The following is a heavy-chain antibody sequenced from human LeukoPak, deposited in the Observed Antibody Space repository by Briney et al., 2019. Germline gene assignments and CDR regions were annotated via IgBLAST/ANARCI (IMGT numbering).Heavy chain of an antibody. Sequence: SETLSLTCTVSGYSISSGYYWGWIRQPPGKGLEWIGSIYHSGSTYYNPSLKSRVTISVDTSKNQFSLKLSSVTAADTAVYYCARDNRDSSGWYADVDYWGQGTLVTVSS. J-gene: IGHJ4*02. CDR3: ARDNRDSSGWYADVDY. CDR2: IYHSGST. V-gene: IGHV4-38-2*02. D-gene: IGHD6-19*01. CDR1: GYSISSGYY.